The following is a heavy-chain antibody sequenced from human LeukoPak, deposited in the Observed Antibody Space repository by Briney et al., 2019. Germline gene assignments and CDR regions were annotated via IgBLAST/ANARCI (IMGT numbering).Heavy chain of an antibody. CDR1: GFTFRSYA. CDR2: ISGSGGYT. Sequence: GSLRLSCAASGFTFRSYAMSWVRQAPGKGLEWVTTISGSGGYTLYADSVKGRFTISRDNSKNTLYLQMNSLRAEDTAVYYCAKSKDGNIAASFDPWGQGTLVTVSS. CDR3: AKSKDGNIAASFDP. J-gene: IGHJ5*02. D-gene: IGHD6-13*01. V-gene: IGHV3-23*01.